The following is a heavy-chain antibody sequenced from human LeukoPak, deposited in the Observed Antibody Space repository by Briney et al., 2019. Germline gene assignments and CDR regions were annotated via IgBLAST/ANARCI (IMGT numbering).Heavy chain of an antibody. J-gene: IGHJ4*02. CDR3: AKRGVVIRVILVGFHKEAYYFDS. Sequence: GGSLRLSCAVTGITLSNYGMTWVRQAPGKGLEWVAGISDSGGSTNYADSVKGRFTISRDNPKNTLYLQMNSLRAEDTAVYFCAKRGVVIRVILVGFHKEAYYFDSWGQGALVTVSS. D-gene: IGHD3-22*01. CDR2: ISDSGGST. V-gene: IGHV3-23*01. CDR1: GITLSNYG.